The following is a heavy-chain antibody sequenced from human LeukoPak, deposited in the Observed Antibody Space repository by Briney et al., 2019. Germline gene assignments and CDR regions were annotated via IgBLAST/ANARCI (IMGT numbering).Heavy chain of an antibody. CDR1: GGSISSGSYY. V-gene: IGHV4-61*02. CDR2: FYTSGST. Sequence: PSQTLSLTCTVSGGSISSGSYYWSWLRQPAGKELEWIVRFYTSGSTIYNPSLKSRVTILLDTSKNQFSLKLSSVTAADTAVYYWARQVVGEASGGHPGWFDPWGQGTLVTVSS. CDR3: ARQVVGEASGGHPGWFDP. D-gene: IGHD3-16*01. J-gene: IGHJ5*02.